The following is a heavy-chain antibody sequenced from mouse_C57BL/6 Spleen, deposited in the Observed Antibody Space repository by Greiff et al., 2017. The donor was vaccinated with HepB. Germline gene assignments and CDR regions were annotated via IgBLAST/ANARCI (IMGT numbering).Heavy chain of an antibody. Sequence: QVQLKESGPELVKPGASVKISCKASGYAFSSSWMNWVKQRPGKGLEWIGRIYPGDGDTNYNGKFKGKATLTADKSSSTAYMQLSSLTSEDSAVYFCARSSYYYVSSPVYLDVWGTGTTVTVSS. CDR2: IYPGDGDT. J-gene: IGHJ1*03. D-gene: IGHD1-1*01. CDR3: ARSSYYYVSSPVYLDV. CDR1: GYAFSSSW. V-gene: IGHV1-82*01.